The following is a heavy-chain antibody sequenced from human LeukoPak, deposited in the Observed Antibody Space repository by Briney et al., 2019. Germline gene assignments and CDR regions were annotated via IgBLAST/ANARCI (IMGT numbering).Heavy chain of an antibody. V-gene: IGHV4-59*08. D-gene: IGHD1-26*01. CDR2: IYYSGST. CDR3: ARLVGATTADY. J-gene: IGHJ4*02. CDR1: GGSISSYY. Sequence: SETLSLTCTVSGGSISSYYWSWIRQPPGKGLEWIGYIYYSGSTNYNPSLESRVTISVDTSKNQFSLKLSSVTAADTAVYYCARLVGATTADYWGQGALVTVSS.